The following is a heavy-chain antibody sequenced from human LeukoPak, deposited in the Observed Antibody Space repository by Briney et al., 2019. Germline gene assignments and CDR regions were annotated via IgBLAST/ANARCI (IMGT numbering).Heavy chain of an antibody. J-gene: IGHJ4*02. Sequence: GGSLRLSCAASGFTFSNYGMHWIRQAPGKGLEWVALIWYDGRTKFHADSVKGRFTISRDNSKNTLYLQMDSLRDEDTAVYYCSREWGRIAVAGGPGYWGQGTRVTVSS. V-gene: IGHV3-33*01. CDR2: IWYDGRTK. D-gene: IGHD6-19*01. CDR1: GFTFSNYG. CDR3: SREWGRIAVAGGPGY.